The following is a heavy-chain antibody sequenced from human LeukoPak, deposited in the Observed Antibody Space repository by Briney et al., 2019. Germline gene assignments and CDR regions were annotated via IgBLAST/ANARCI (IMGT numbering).Heavy chain of an antibody. CDR3: AKAALRATPLPFDY. V-gene: IGHV3-23*01. J-gene: IGHJ4*02. CDR2: ISGSGGST. Sequence: GGSLRLSCAASGFTFSTYAMNWVRQAPGKGLEWVSAISGSGGSTYYADSVKGRFTISRDNSKNTLYLQMHSLRAEDTAVYYCAKAALRATPLPFDYWGQGTLVTVSS. CDR1: GFTFSTYA. D-gene: IGHD4-17*01.